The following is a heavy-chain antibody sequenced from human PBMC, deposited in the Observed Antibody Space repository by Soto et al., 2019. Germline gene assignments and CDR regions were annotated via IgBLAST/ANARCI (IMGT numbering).Heavy chain of an antibody. J-gene: IGHJ3*01. CDR3: ATRPLLPVGP. CDR2: IYSGGST. CDR1: GFTFSSND. D-gene: IGHD3-22*01. Sequence: EVQLVESGGGLIQPGGSLRLSCAASGFTFSSNDMNWVRQAPGKGLEWVSLIYSGGSTYYADSVKGRFTISRDNSKNTLKLQMSSLRAEDTAVYYCATRPLLPVGPWGQGTMVTVSS. V-gene: IGHV3-53*01.